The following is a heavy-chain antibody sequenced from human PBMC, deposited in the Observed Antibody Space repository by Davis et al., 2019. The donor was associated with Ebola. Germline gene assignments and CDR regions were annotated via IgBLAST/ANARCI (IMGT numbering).Heavy chain of an antibody. CDR1: GGSISSYY. CDR2: IYYSGST. Sequence: MPSETLSLTCTVSGGSISSYYWSWIRQPPGKGLEWIGYIYYSGSTNYNPSLKSRVTISVDTSKNQFSLKLSSVTAADTAVYYCARHSGSYPTYYFDYWGQGTLVTVSS. CDR3: ARHSGSYPTYYFDY. J-gene: IGHJ4*02. V-gene: IGHV4-59*08. D-gene: IGHD1-26*01.